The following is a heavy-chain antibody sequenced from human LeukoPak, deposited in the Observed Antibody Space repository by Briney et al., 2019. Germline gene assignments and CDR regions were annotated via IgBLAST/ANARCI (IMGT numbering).Heavy chain of an antibody. V-gene: IGHV3-21*05. CDR1: GFSFSLYA. J-gene: IGHJ4*02. Sequence: PGGSLRLSCAASGFSFSLYAMNWVRQAPGKGLEWISYIDSGSDDILHADSVRGRFAISRDNAKNTLYLEMNSLRAEDTAVYYCARDTYRPQLIVSWGQGTLVTVSS. D-gene: IGHD5-18*01. CDR3: ARDTYRPQLIVS. CDR2: IDSGSDDI.